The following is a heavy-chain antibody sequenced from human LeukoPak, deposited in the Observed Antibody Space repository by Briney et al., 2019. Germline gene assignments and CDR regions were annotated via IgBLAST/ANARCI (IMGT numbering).Heavy chain of an antibody. CDR1: GLNFNSHT. V-gene: IGHV3-23*01. D-gene: IGHD2-15*01. J-gene: IGHJ4*02. CDR3: AKQLGYCSDGSCYFPY. Sequence: GGSLRLSCVASGLNFNSHTMKWVRQAPGKGLEWVSAISNNGGYTYYADSVQGRFTISRDNSKSTLCLQMNSLRAEDTAVYYCAKQLGYCSDGSCYFPYWGQGTLVTVSS. CDR2: ISNNGGYT.